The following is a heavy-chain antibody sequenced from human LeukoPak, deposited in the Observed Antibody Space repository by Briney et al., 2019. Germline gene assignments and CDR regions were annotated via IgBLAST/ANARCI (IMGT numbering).Heavy chain of an antibody. J-gene: IGHJ4*02. Sequence: PSETLSLTCTVSACSISSGYRCGWIRQPPGKGLEWIGSIYHSGITYYNPSLKSRVTISVDTSINQSSLELTSVTAADTAVYYFAGYRDGHTPFDHWGQGTLVTVSS. CDR1: ACSISSGYR. CDR3: AGYRDGHTPFDH. V-gene: IGHV4-38-2*02. CDR2: IYHSGIT. D-gene: IGHD5-24*01.